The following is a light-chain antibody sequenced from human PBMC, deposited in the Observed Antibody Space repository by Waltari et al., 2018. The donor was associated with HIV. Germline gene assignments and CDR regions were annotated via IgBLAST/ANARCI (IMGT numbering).Light chain of an antibody. J-gene: IGLJ2*01. CDR3: ATWDDNLRLVV. CDR2: HND. Sequence: QSVVTQPPSLSAASGQRVTISCSGSSSNIGKNYVSLYQLLPGTAPKLLIHHNDERPSGIPDRFSGSKSATSATLGITGLQAGDEADYFCATWDDNLRLVVFGGGTKLTVL. V-gene: IGLV1-51*01. CDR1: SSNIGKNY.